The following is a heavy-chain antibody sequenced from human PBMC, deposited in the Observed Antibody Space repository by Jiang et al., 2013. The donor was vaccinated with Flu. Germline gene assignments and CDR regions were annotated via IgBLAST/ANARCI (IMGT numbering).Heavy chain of an antibody. Sequence: KPTQTLTLTCTFSGFSLSTSGLGVGWIRQPPGKAPEWLALFYWDDDERYSPSLKSGLTITKDTSKNQVVLTMTNMDPVDTATYYCTRFRVAEDAFDIWGQGDNGHRLF. CDR3: TRFRVAEDAFDI. V-gene: IGHV2-5*02. CDR2: FYWDDDE. D-gene: IGHD3-10*01. CDR1: GFSLSTSGLG. J-gene: IGHJ3*02.